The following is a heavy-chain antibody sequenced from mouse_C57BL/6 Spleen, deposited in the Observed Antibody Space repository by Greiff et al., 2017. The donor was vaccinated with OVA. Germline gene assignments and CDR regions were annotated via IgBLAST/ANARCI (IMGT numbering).Heavy chain of an antibody. D-gene: IGHD2-12*01. J-gene: IGHJ2*01. CDR1: GYTFTSYW. V-gene: IGHV1-61*01. Sequence: QVQLQQPGAELVRPGSSVKLSCKASGYTFTSYWMDWVKQRPGQGLEWIGNIYPSDSETHYNQKFKDKATLTVDKSSSTAYMQLSRLTSEDSAVYYCARSGDDAGDYWGQGTTLTVSS. CDR3: ARSGDDAGDY. CDR2: IYPSDSET.